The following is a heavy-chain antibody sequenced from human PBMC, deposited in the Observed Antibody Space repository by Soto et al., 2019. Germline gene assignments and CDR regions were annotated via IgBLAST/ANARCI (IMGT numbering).Heavy chain of an antibody. CDR2: FDPEDGET. J-gene: IGHJ4*02. V-gene: IGHV1-24*01. D-gene: IGHD2-2*01. Sequence: GASVKVSCKVSGYTLTELSMHWVRQAPGKGLEWMGGFDPEDGETIYAQKFQGRVTMTEDTSTDTAYMELSSLRSEDTAVYYCATDKYQLLTPTFDYWGQGTLVTVSS. CDR3: ATDKYQLLTPTFDY. CDR1: GYTLTELS.